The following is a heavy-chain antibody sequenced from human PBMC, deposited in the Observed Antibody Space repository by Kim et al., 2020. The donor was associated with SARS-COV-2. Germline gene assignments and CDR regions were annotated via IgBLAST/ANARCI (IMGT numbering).Heavy chain of an antibody. CDR2: IDPSDFYI. D-gene: IGHD3-10*01. V-gene: IGHV5-10-1*01. Sequence: GESLKISCKGSGYSFPNYWISWVRQMPGKGLEWMGRIDPSDFYINYSPSFQGHVTISADRSISTAYLQWSSLKASDTAMYYCARLRYGEFNAYYGMDVWGQGTTITVSS. CDR1: GYSFPNYW. CDR3: ARLRYGEFNAYYGMDV. J-gene: IGHJ6*02.